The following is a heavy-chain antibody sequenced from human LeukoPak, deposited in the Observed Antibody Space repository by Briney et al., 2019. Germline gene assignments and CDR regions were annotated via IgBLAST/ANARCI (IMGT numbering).Heavy chain of an antibody. CDR3: ARASYGSESPGPFYYGVDV. CDR2: IWYDGSNK. D-gene: IGHD3-10*01. J-gene: IGHJ6*02. CDR1: GFTFSSYG. Sequence: PGGSLRLSCAASGFTFSSYGMHWVRQAPGKGLEWVVVIWYDGSNKYYADSVKGRFTISRDNSKNTLYLQMNSLRAEDTAVYYCARASYGSESPGPFYYGVDVWGQGTTVTVSS. V-gene: IGHV3-33*01.